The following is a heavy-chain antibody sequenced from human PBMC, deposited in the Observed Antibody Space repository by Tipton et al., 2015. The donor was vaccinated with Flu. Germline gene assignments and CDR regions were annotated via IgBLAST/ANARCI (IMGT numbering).Heavy chain of an antibody. Sequence: TLSLTCTVSGASINNCSSFWGWIRQPPGKGLEWIGNIDCSGTTYYNPSLKSRITMSIDTSKNHFSLKLTSVTAADTALYYCARDRGVDAFSSYHGLDVWDQGP. D-gene: IGHD2-2*01. J-gene: IGHJ6*02. CDR2: IDCSGTT. CDR3: ARDRGVDAFSSYHGLDV. CDR1: GASINNCSSF. V-gene: IGHV4-39*07.